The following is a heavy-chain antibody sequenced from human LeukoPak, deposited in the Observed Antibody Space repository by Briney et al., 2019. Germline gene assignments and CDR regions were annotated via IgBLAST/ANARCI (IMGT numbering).Heavy chain of an antibody. Sequence: PSETLTLTCAVYGGSFSGYYWSWIRQPPGKGLEWIGEINHSGSTNYNPSLKSRVTISVDTSKNQFSLKLSSVTAADTALYYCAGGGVGAIYYYYMDVWGKGTTVTVSS. CDR1: GGSFSGYY. D-gene: IGHD1-26*01. V-gene: IGHV4-34*01. CDR3: AGGGVGAIYYYYMDV. CDR2: INHSGST. J-gene: IGHJ6*03.